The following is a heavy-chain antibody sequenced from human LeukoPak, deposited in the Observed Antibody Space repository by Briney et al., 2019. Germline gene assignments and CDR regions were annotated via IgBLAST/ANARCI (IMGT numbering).Heavy chain of an antibody. CDR3: ARGFWGYYYGSGSRRHFDY. V-gene: IGHV4-34*01. D-gene: IGHD3-10*01. J-gene: IGHJ4*02. CDR2: INHSGST. Sequence: SETLSLTCAVYGGPFSGYYWSWIRQPPGKGLEWIGEINHSGSTNYNPSLKSRVTISVDTSKNQFSLKLSSVTAADTAVYYCARGFWGYYYGSGSRRHFDYWGQGTLVTVSS. CDR1: GGPFSGYY.